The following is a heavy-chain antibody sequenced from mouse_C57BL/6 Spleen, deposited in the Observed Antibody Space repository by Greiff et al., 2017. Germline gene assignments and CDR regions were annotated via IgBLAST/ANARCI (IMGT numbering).Heavy chain of an antibody. CDR1: GYSFTDYN. Sequence: VQLQQSGPELVKPGASVKLSCKASGYSFTDYNMNWVKQSNGKSLEWIGVINPNYGTTSYNQKFKGKATLTVDKSSSTAYMQLNSLTSEDSAVYYCARSPYGSSYGYFDYWGQGTTLTVSS. CDR3: ARSPYGSSYGYFDY. J-gene: IGHJ2*01. D-gene: IGHD1-1*01. V-gene: IGHV1-39*01. CDR2: INPNYGTT.